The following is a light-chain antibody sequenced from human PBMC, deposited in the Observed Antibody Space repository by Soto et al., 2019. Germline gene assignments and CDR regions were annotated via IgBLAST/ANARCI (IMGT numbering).Light chain of an antibody. CDR3: QKYNSGPRT. CDR2: AAS. J-gene: IGKJ4*01. CDR1: QGISNY. V-gene: IGKV1-27*01. Sequence: DIQMTQSPSSLPAYVGDRVTITCRASQGISNYLAWYQQKPGKVPKLLIYAASTLQSGVPPRFSGSGSGTDFTLSISSLQPEDVATYYCQKYNSGPRTFGGGTKVEIK.